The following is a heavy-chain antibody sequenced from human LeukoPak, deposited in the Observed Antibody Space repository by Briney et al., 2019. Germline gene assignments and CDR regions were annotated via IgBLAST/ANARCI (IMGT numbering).Heavy chain of an antibody. CDR2: INHSGSA. CDR1: GGSIRSSSYY. Sequence: PSETLSLTCTVSGGSIRSSSYYWAWIRQPPGKGLEWIGEINHSGSANYNPSLKSRVTISVDTSKNQFSLTLTSVTAADTAVYYCARGHPDSSGYYYGSWFDPWGQGTLVTVSS. J-gene: IGHJ5*02. V-gene: IGHV4-39*07. CDR3: ARGHPDSSGYYYGSWFDP. D-gene: IGHD3-22*01.